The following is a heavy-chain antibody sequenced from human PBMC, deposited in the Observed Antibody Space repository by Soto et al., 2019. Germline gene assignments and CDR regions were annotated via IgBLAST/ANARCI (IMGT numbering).Heavy chain of an antibody. CDR1: GYTFTSYG. D-gene: IGHD2-15*01. CDR3: AIGYCSGGSCPGLGAFDI. V-gene: IGHV1-18*01. J-gene: IGHJ3*02. CDR2: ISAYNGNT. Sequence: GASVKVSCKASGYTFTSYGISWVRQAPGQGLEWMGWISAYNGNTNYAQKLQGRVTVTTDTSTSTAYMELRSLRSDDTAVYYCAIGYCSGGSCPGLGAFDIWGQGTMVTVSS.